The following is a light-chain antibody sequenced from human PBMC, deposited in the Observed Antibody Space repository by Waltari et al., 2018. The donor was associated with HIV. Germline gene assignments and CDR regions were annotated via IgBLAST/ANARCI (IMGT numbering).Light chain of an antibody. J-gene: IGKJ1*01. CDR3: QQYNSYSTWT. Sequence: DIQMTQSPTTLSASVGDRVTITCRASQSISSWLAWYQQKPRKAPKLLIYKESSLESGVPSRFSGSGSGTEFTLTISSLQPDDFATYYCQQYNSYSTWTFGQGTKVEIK. V-gene: IGKV1-5*03. CDR2: KES. CDR1: QSISSW.